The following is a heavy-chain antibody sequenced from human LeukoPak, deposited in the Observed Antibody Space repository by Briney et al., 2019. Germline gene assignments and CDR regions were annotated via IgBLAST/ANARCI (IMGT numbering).Heavy chain of an antibody. CDR1: GGSFSGYY. V-gene: IGHV4-34*01. D-gene: IGHD3-9*01. CDR3: ASGRGFVILTGYHTQQFDY. CDR2: INHSGST. J-gene: IGHJ4*02. Sequence: SETLSLTCAVYGGSFSGYYWSWIRQPPGKGLEWIGEINHSGSTNYNPSLKSRVTISVDTSKSQFSLKLSSVTAADTAVYYCASGRGFVILTGYHTQQFDYWGQGTLVTVSS.